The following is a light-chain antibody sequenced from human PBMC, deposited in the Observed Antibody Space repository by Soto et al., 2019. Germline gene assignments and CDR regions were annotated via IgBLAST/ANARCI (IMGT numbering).Light chain of an antibody. CDR1: MRDVGAYNL. V-gene: IGLV2-14*01. CDR3: SSYTNSITLV. Sequence: QSALTQPASVSGSPGQSITISCAGTMRDVGAYNLVSWYQQHPGRAPQLIIYEVSNRPSGVSNRFSGSKSGNTASLTISGLQAEDEADYYCSSYTNSITLVFGGGTKVTVL. CDR2: EVS. J-gene: IGLJ3*02.